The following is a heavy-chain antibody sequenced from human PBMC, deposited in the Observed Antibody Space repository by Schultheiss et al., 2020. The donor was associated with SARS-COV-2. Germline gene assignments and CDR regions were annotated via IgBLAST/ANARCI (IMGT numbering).Heavy chain of an antibody. CDR3: ARDHMTTPTTGVGNYGMDV. J-gene: IGHJ6*02. Sequence: PSETLSLTCTVSGGSVSSGSYYWSWIRQPPGKGLEWIGYIYYSGSTNYNPSLKSRVTISVDTSKNQFSLKLSSVTAADTAVYYCARDHMTTPTTGVGNYGMDVWGQGTTVTVSS. CDR2: IYYSGST. CDR1: GGSVSSGSYY. D-gene: IGHD4-23*01. V-gene: IGHV4-61*01.